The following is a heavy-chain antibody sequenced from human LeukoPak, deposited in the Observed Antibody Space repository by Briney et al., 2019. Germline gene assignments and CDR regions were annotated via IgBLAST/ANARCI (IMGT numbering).Heavy chain of an antibody. D-gene: IGHD2-2*01. CDR2: ISGSGGST. CDR3: AKDIVVVPAAHDAFDI. CDR1: GFTFSSYA. J-gene: IGHJ3*02. Sequence: GGSLRLSCAASGFTFSSYAMSWVRQAPGKGLEWVSAISGSGGSTYYADSVKGRFTISRDNSKNTLYLQMNSLRAEDTAVYYCAKDIVVVPAAHDAFDIWGQGTMVTVSP. V-gene: IGHV3-23*01.